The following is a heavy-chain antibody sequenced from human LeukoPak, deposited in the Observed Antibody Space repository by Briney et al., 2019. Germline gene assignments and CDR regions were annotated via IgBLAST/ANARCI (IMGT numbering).Heavy chain of an antibody. Sequence: GGSLRLSCAASGFTVSSNYMSWVRQAPGKGLEWVSVIYSGGSTYYADSVKGRFTISRDNSKNTLYLQMNSLRAEDTAVYYCARDSSYSSGGALLKYGMGVWGQGTTVTVSS. CDR3: ARDSSYSSGGALLKYGMGV. J-gene: IGHJ6*02. CDR1: GFTVSSNY. CDR2: IYSGGST. V-gene: IGHV3-66*01. D-gene: IGHD6-19*01.